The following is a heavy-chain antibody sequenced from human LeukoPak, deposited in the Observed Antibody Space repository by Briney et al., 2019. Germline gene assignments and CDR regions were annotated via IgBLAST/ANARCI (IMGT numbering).Heavy chain of an antibody. V-gene: IGHV3-15*01. CDR2: VKSKDDDSTT. J-gene: IGHJ3*02. Sequence: GGSLRLSCEASGFSFTNTWMSWVRQAPGKGLEWVGRVKSKDDDSTTDYAAPVQGRFTISRDDSKNTLSLQMNSLKTEDTAVYYCATEGGSGSYYGDDAFDMWGQGTMVTVSS. CDR1: GFSFTNTW. CDR3: ATEGGSGSYYGDDAFDM. D-gene: IGHD3-10*01.